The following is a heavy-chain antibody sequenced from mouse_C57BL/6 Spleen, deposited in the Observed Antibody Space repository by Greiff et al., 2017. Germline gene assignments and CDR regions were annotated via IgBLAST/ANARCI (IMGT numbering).Heavy chain of an antibody. Sequence: QVQLKQPGAELVKPGASVKLSCKASGYTFTSYWMQWVKQRPGQGLEWIGEIDPSDSYTNYNQKFKGKATLTVDTSSSTAYMQLSSLTSEDSAVYYCARRAQATYYYAMDYWGQGTSVTVSS. CDR1: GYTFTSYW. J-gene: IGHJ4*01. CDR2: IDPSDSYT. CDR3: ARRAQATYYYAMDY. D-gene: IGHD3-2*02. V-gene: IGHV1-50*01.